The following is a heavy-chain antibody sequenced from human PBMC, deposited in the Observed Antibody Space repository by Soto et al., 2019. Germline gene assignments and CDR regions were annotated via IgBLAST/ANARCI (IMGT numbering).Heavy chain of an antibody. CDR2: ISYDGSNK. CDR3: ARDTDSPPGVAGTGVNDY. J-gene: IGHJ4*02. D-gene: IGHD6-19*01. CDR1: GFTFSSYA. V-gene: IGHV3-30-3*01. Sequence: AGGSLRLSCAASGFTFSSYAMHWVRQAPGKGLEWVAVISYDGSNKYYADSVKGRFTISRDNSKNTLYLQMNSLRAEDTAVYYCARDTDSPPGVAGTGVNDYWGQGTLVTVSS.